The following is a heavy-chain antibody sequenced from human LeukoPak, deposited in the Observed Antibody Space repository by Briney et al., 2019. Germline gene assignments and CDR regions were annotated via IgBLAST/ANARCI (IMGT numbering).Heavy chain of an antibody. CDR3: AKILGDYSKPWAWNY. D-gene: IGHD4-11*01. CDR2: ISGSGGST. Sequence: GRSLRLSCAASGFTFDDYAMHWVRQAPGKGLEWVSAISGSGGSTYYADSVKGRFTISRDNSKNTLYLQMNSLRAEDTAVYYCAKILGDYSKPWAWNYWGQGTLVTVSS. J-gene: IGHJ4*02. CDR1: GFTFDDYA. V-gene: IGHV3-23*01.